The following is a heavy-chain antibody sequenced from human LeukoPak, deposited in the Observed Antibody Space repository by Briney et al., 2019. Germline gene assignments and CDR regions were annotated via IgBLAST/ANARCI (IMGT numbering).Heavy chain of an antibody. Sequence: ASVKVSCKVSGYTLTELSMHWVRQAPGKGLEWMGGFDPEDGETIYAQKFQGRVTMTEDTSTDTAYIELSSLRSEDTAVYYCATMLPSTYYFDYWGQGTLVTVSP. CDR2: FDPEDGET. D-gene: IGHD2-2*01. CDR1: GYTLTELS. J-gene: IGHJ4*02. CDR3: ATMLPSTYYFDY. V-gene: IGHV1-24*01.